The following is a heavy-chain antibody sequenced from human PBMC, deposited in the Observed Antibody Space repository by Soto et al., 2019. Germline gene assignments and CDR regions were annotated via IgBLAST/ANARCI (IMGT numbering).Heavy chain of an antibody. CDR2: IFWDDDK. V-gene: IGHV2-5*02. CDR3: ALLNDGDYTF. D-gene: IGHD4-17*01. Sequence: QITFKESGPTLVKPKQTLAPTCTFSGFSVTSDGVGVGWIRQPPGKALEWLAVIFWDDDKRYSPSLESRLSIARDTSKDQVFLTMTNMESVDTATYYCALLNDGDYTFWGQGTRVTVSS. J-gene: IGHJ4*02. CDR1: GFSVTSDGVG.